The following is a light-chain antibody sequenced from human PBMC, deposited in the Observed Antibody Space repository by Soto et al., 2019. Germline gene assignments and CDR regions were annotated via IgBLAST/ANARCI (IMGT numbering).Light chain of an antibody. Sequence: EIVMTQSPATLSGSPGERATLSCRASDSVSSNLAWYQHKPGQAPRLLIYGASTRATGIPARFSGSGSGTEFTLTISSLQSEDFAIYYCQQYTKWPLTFGGGTKVDIK. J-gene: IGKJ4*01. CDR2: GAS. V-gene: IGKV3-15*01. CDR3: QQYTKWPLT. CDR1: DSVSSN.